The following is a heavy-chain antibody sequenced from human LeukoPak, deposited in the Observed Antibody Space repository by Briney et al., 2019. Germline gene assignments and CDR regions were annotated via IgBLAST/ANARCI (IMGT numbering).Heavy chain of an antibody. CDR1: GYTFTSYG. J-gene: IGHJ6*03. CDR2: ISAYNGNT. D-gene: IGHD3-3*01. CDR3: ARERGDYDFWSGYYNYYYMDV. Sequence: GASVKVSCKASGYTFTSYGISWVRQAPGQGLEWMGWISAYNGNTNYAQKLQGRVTMTTDTSTSTAYMELRSLRSDDTAVYYCARERGDYDFWSGYYNYYYMDVWGKGTTVTVSS. V-gene: IGHV1-18*01.